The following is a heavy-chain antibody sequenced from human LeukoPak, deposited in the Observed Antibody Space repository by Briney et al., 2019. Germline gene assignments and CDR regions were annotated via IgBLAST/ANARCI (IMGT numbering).Heavy chain of an antibody. CDR3: ARDKNWKPDY. J-gene: IGHJ4*02. CDR2: ISAYNGNT. Sequence: EASVKVSCKASGYTFTTYGFSWVRQAPGQGLEWMGWISAYNGNTNYAQRLQGRVTMTTDTSTGTVYMELRSLRSDDTAVYYCARDKNWKPDYWGQGTLVTVSS. CDR1: GYTFTTYG. D-gene: IGHD1-1*01. V-gene: IGHV1-18*01.